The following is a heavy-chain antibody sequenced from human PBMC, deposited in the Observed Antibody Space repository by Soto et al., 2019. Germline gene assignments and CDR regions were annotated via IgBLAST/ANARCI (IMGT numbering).Heavy chain of an antibody. CDR2: IWYDGSNK. Sequence: QVQLVESGGGVVQPGRSLRLSCAASGFTFSSYGMHWVRQAPGKGLEWVAVIWYDGSNKYYADSVKGRFTISRDNSKNTLYLQMNSLRAEDTAVYYCARDGYGSGSYYIDYWGQGTVVTVS. V-gene: IGHV3-33*01. D-gene: IGHD3-10*01. CDR3: ARDGYGSGSYYIDY. J-gene: IGHJ4*02. CDR1: GFTFSSYG.